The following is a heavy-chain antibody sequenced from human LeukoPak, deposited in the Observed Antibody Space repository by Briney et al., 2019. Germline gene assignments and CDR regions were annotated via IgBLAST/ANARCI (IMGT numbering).Heavy chain of an antibody. J-gene: IGHJ4*02. CDR3: ARAPPLFGTKGSFDY. CDR2: IYHSGST. Sequence: GSLRLSCAASGFTFSSYAMSWIRQPPGKGLEWIGSIYHSGSTYYNPSLKSRVTISVDTSKNQFSLKLSSVTAADPAVYYCARAPPLFGTKGSFDYWGQGTLVTVSS. CDR1: GFTFSSYA. V-gene: IGHV4-38-2*01. D-gene: IGHD1-1*01.